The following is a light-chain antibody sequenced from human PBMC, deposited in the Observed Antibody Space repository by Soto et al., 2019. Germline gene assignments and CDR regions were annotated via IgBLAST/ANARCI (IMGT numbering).Light chain of an antibody. V-gene: IGLV1-44*01. CDR2: SND. J-gene: IGLJ3*02. Sequence: QSVVTQPPSASGTPGQRVTISCSGSSSNIGSNTVNWYQQLPGTAPKLLTYSNDQRPSGVPDRFSGYKSGTSASLAISGLQSECEVDYDCGACDDSLNGRVFGGVTK. CDR3: GACDDSLNGRV. CDR1: SSNIGSNT.